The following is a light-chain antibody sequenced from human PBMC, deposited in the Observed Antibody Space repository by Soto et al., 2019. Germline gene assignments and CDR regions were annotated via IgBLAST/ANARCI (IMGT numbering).Light chain of an antibody. Sequence: EIVLTQSPGTLSLSPGERATLSCRASQSVTSSYLAWYQQKPGQAPRLLIYGASSRATGIPDRFSGSGSWTDFTLPVSRLEPEDFAVYYGQEYGSSSRTFSQGTKVVVK. J-gene: IGKJ1*01. CDR2: GAS. CDR3: QEYGSSSRT. V-gene: IGKV3-20*01. CDR1: QSVTSSY.